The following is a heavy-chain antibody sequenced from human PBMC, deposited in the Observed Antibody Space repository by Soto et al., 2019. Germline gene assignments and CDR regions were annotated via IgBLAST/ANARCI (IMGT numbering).Heavy chain of an antibody. Sequence: EVQLVESGGGLVQPGGSLRLSCAASGFTFSSYWMHWVRQAPGKGLVWVSRINSDGSSTSYADSVKGRFTISRDNAKNTLYLQMNSLRAEDTAVYYCARSGWLRPYYYGMDVWGQGTTVTVSS. V-gene: IGHV3-74*01. D-gene: IGHD5-12*01. CDR2: INSDGSST. CDR3: ARSGWLRPYYYGMDV. CDR1: GFTFSSYW. J-gene: IGHJ6*02.